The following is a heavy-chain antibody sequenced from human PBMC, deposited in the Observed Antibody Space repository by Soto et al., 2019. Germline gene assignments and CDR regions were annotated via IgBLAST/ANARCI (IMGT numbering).Heavy chain of an antibody. CDR1: GGSISSYY. Sequence: SETLSLTCTVSGGSISSYYWSWIRQPPGKGLEWIGYIYYSGSTNYNPSLKSRVTISVDTSKNQFSLKLSSVTAADTAVYYCARDHSGYDRGWFDPWGQGTLVTVSS. D-gene: IGHD5-12*01. CDR3: ARDHSGYDRGWFDP. CDR2: IYYSGST. J-gene: IGHJ5*02. V-gene: IGHV4-59*01.